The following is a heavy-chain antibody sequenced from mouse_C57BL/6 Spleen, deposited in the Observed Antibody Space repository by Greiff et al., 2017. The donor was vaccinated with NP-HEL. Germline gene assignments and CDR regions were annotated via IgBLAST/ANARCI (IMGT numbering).Heavy chain of an antibody. CDR2: ISCYNGAT. D-gene: IGHD1-1*01. Sequence: LVKTGASVKISCKASGYSFTGYYMHWVKQSHGKSLEWIGYISCYNGATSYNQKFKGKATFTVDTSSSTAYMQFNSLTSEDSAVYYCERDYGSSYGDAMDYWGQGTSVTVSS. J-gene: IGHJ4*01. CDR1: GYSFTGYY. CDR3: ERDYGSSYGDAMDY. V-gene: IGHV1S34*01.